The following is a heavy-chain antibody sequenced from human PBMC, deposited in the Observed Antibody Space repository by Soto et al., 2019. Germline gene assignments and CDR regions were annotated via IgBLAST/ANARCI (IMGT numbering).Heavy chain of an antibody. D-gene: IGHD3-16*01. J-gene: IGHJ4*02. V-gene: IGHV3-30-3*02. Sequence: QVQLVESGGGVVQPGRSLRLSCAASGFTFSSYAMHWVRQAPGKGLEWVAVISYDGSNKYYADSVKGRFTISRDNSKNTLYLRMDGLSAEDTAVYYCAKTRGEFDYWGQGTLVTVSS. CDR3: AKTRGEFDY. CDR2: ISYDGSNK. CDR1: GFTFSSYA.